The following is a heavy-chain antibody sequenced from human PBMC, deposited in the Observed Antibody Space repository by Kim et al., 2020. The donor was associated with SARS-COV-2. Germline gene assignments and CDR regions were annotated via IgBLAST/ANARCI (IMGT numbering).Heavy chain of an antibody. Sequence: GGSLRLSCAASGLTFSSYSMNWVRQAPGKGLEWVSSISSSSSYIYYADSVKGRFTISRDNAKNSLYLQMNSLRAEDTAVYYCARDSRITIFPKRSWFDPWGQGTLVTVSS. CDR3: ARDSRITIFPKRSWFDP. J-gene: IGHJ5*02. CDR2: ISSSSSYI. V-gene: IGHV3-21*01. D-gene: IGHD3-3*01. CDR1: GLTFSSYS.